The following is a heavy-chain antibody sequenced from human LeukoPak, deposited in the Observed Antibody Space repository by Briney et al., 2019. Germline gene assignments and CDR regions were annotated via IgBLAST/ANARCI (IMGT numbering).Heavy chain of an antibody. CDR3: ASFCANCYYGMDV. J-gene: IGHJ6*02. CDR1: GFSFSNYW. D-gene: IGHD4/OR15-4a*01. V-gene: IGHV3-7*02. Sequence: PGGSLRLSCAVSGFSFSNYWMNWVRQAPGKGLEWVANINKDGSEKCYVDSVKGRFSISRDNAKNSLYLQLNSLRVEDTAVYYCASFCANCYYGMDVWGQGTTVTVSS. CDR2: INKDGSEK.